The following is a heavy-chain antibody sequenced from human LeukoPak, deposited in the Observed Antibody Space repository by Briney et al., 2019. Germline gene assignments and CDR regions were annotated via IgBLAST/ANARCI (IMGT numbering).Heavy chain of an antibody. V-gene: IGHV3-23*01. CDR3: AKTAAKNAYFYCYMDV. CDR2: ISADGRAT. Sequence: PGGSLRLSCAASGFTFSSFALSWVRQAPGKGLEWVSSISADGRATNYADSPNGRFTISRDNSKNMLYLQMSSLRADDTAVYYCAKTAAKNAYFYCYMDVWGRGTTVTVSS. J-gene: IGHJ6*03. CDR1: GFTFSSFA. D-gene: IGHD6-13*01.